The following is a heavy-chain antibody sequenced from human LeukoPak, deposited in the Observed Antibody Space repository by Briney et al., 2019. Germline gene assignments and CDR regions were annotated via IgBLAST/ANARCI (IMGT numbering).Heavy chain of an antibody. J-gene: IGHJ5*02. Sequence: SETLSLTCSVSGGSISSSSYYWGWIRQPPGKGLEWIGSIYYSGSSYYNPSLKSRVTISVDTSKNQFSLKLSSVTAADTAVYYCARDLRSSGWFDPWGQGTLVTVSS. CDR2: IYYSGSS. D-gene: IGHD3-10*01. CDR3: ARDLRSSGWFDP. V-gene: IGHV4-39*07. CDR1: GGSISSSSYY.